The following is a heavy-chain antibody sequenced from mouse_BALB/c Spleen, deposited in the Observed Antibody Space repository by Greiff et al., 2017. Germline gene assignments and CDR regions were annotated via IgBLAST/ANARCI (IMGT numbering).Heavy chain of an antibody. Sequence: QVQLQQPGAELVKPGASVKLSCKASGYTFTSYYMYWVKQRPGQGLEWIGGINPSNGGTNFNEKFKSKATLTVDKSSSTAYMQLSSLTSEDSAVYYCTRAYGSSYGYFEVWGAGTTVTVSS. CDR1: GYTFTSYY. CDR3: TRAYGSSYGYFEV. D-gene: IGHD1-1*01. V-gene: IGHV1S81*02. J-gene: IGHJ1*01. CDR2: INPSNGGT.